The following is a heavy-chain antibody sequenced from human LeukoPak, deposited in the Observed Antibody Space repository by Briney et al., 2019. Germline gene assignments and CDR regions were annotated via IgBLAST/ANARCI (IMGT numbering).Heavy chain of an antibody. Sequence: KPGGSLRLSCTTSGFTFGDYAMSWFRQAPGKGLEWVGLIRSKAYAGPTEYAASVKGRFTISRDDSKSIAYLQMHSLKTEDTAVYYCTRALKGKTGMTFFWGYYMDVWGKGTTVTVYS. D-gene: IGHD1-1*01. CDR2: IRSKAYAGPT. J-gene: IGHJ6*03. CDR3: TRALKGKTGMTFFWGYYMDV. CDR1: GFTFGDYA. V-gene: IGHV3-49*05.